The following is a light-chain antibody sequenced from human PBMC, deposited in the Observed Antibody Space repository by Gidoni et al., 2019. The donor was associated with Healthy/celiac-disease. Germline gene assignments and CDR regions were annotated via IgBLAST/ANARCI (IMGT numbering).Light chain of an antibody. CDR3: QQYGSSPHT. CDR1: QSVSSSY. Sequence: EIALTPSPGTLSLSPGERATLSCRASQSVSSSYLAWYQQKPGQAPRLLIYGASSRATGIPDRFSGSGSGTDFTLTISRLEPEDFAVYYCQQYGSSPHTFXQXTKLEIK. CDR2: GAS. V-gene: IGKV3-20*01. J-gene: IGKJ2*01.